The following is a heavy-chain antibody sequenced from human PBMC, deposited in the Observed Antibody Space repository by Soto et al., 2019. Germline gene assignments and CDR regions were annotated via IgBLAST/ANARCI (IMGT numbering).Heavy chain of an antibody. V-gene: IGHV4-30-4*01. D-gene: IGHD3-16*01. Sequence: SETLSLTCTVSGGSISSGDYYWSWIRQPPGKGLEWIGYIYYSGSTYYNPSLKSRVTISVDTSKDQFSLKLSSVTAADTAVYYCASTGPLGYYYYGMDVWGQGTTVTVSS. J-gene: IGHJ6*02. CDR1: GGSISSGDYY. CDR2: IYYSGST. CDR3: ASTGPLGYYYYGMDV.